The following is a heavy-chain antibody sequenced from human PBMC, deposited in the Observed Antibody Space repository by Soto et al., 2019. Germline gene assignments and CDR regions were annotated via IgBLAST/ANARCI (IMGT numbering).Heavy chain of an antibody. Sequence: GESLKISCKGSGSSFTSYWTGWVRQMPGKGLEWMGRIDPSDSYTNYSPSFHGHVNISADKPISTAYLQWSSMKASGTAMYYCARHTRQQLVPCYYYGMDVWGQGTTVTVSS. V-gene: IGHV5-10-1*01. D-gene: IGHD6-13*01. CDR2: IDPSDSYT. J-gene: IGHJ6*02. CDR3: ARHTRQQLVPCYYYGMDV. CDR1: GSSFTSYW.